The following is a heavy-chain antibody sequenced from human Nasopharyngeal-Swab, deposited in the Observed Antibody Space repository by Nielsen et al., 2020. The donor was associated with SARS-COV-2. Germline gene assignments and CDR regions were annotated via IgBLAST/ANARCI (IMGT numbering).Heavy chain of an antibody. CDR2: IYTSGST. D-gene: IGHD3-22*01. Sequence: SETLSLTCTVSGGSISSYYWSRIRQPAGKGLEWIGRIYTSGSTNYNPSLKSRVTMSVDTSKNQFSLKLSSVTAADTAVYYCARGTYYYDSSGPAFDYWGQGTLVTVSS. CDR1: GGSISSYY. V-gene: IGHV4-4*07. J-gene: IGHJ4*02. CDR3: ARGTYYYDSSGPAFDY.